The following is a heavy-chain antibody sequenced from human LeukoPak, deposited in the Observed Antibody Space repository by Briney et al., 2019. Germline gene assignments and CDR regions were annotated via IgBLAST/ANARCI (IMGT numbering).Heavy chain of an antibody. CDR1: GFTFSNYN. V-gene: IGHV3-48*01. CDR3: VREEGFDY. J-gene: IGHJ4*02. Sequence: GGSLRLSXAASGFTFSNYNMNWVRQAPGKGLEWVSFISSSSSTIYYADSVKGRFIISRDNAKNSLYLQMNSLRAEDTAVYYCVREEGFDYWGQGIQVTVSS. CDR2: ISSSSSTI.